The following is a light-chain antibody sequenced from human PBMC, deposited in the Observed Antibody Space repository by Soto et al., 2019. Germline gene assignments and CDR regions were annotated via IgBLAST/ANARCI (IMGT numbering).Light chain of an antibody. CDR2: GVS. CDR1: SSDVGGFDY. J-gene: IGLJ3*02. CDR3: SSYTGSSPRV. Sequence: QSALTQPASVSGSPGQSITISCSGSSSDVGGFDYVSWYQQQPGKAPILLIYGVSNRPSGVSDRFYGYKSGITASLAISGLQAEDEADYYCSSYTGSSPRVFGGGTKLTVL. V-gene: IGLV2-14*01.